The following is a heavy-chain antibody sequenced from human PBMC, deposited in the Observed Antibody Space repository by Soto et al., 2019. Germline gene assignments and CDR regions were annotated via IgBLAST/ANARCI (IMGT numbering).Heavy chain of an antibody. D-gene: IGHD2-15*01. Sequence: SETLSLTCTVSGGSISSCDYYWSWIRQPPGKGLEWIGYIYYSGSTYYNPSLKSRVTISVDTSKNQFSLKLSSVTAADTAVYYCARVADCSGGRCYFSVDYWGQGTLVTVSS. J-gene: IGHJ4*02. CDR3: ARVADCSGGRCYFSVDY. CDR2: IYYSGST. V-gene: IGHV4-30-4*01. CDR1: GGSISSCDYY.